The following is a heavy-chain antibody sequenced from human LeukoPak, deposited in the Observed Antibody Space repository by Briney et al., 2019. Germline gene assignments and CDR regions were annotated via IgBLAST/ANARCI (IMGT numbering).Heavy chain of an antibody. D-gene: IGHD1-14*01. CDR3: AKPYLGRNYLVY. CDR1: GFTFSSYG. J-gene: IGHJ4*02. CDR2: IRYSGSNK. Sequence: PGGSLRLSCAASGFTFSSYGMHWVRQAPGKGLEWVAYIRYSGSNKYYADSVKGRFTISRDNAKNTLYLQMNSLRAEHTAVYYCAKPYLGRNYLVYWGQGTLVTVSS. V-gene: IGHV3-30*02.